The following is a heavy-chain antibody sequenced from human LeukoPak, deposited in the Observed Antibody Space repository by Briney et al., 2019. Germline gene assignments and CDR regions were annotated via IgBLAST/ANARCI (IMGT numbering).Heavy chain of an antibody. CDR1: GFTFSSYA. D-gene: IGHD3-22*01. CDR2: ISGSGGST. V-gene: IGHV3-23*01. CDR3: ARGRYHRDSSGYYDY. J-gene: IGHJ4*02. Sequence: GGSLRLSCAASGFTFSSYAMSWVRQAPGKGLEWVSAISGSGGSTYYADSVKGRFSISRDNSKNTLHLQMNSLRAEDTAVYYCARGRYHRDSSGYYDYWGQGTLVTVSS.